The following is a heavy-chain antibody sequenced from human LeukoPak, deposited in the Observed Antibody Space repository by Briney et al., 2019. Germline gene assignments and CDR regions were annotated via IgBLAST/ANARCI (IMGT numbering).Heavy chain of an antibody. J-gene: IGHJ5*02. CDR3: ARDLVVRGRWSWFDP. D-gene: IGHD3-10*01. CDR1: GFTLSSYE. CDR2: ISSSGSTI. Sequence: GGPLRLSCAASGFTLSSYEMNWFRQAPGKGLEWVSYISSSGSTIYYADSVKGRFTISRDNAKNSLYLQMNSPRVEDMAVYYCARDLVVRGRWSWFDPRGQGTLVTVPS. V-gene: IGHV3-48*03.